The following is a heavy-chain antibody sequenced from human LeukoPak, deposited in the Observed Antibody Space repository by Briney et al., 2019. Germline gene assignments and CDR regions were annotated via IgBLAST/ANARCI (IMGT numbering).Heavy chain of an antibody. CDR1: GGSISSYY. Sequence: SETLSLTCTVSGGSISSYYWSWIRQPPGKGLEWIAYISDIGSINYNPSLKSRVTISLDTSKNQFSLKLSSVIAADTAVYYCAGHHPRNTVDFWGQGTLVTVSS. CDR2: ISDIGSI. V-gene: IGHV4-59*08. J-gene: IGHJ4*02. D-gene: IGHD2/OR15-2a*01. CDR3: AGHHPRNTVDF.